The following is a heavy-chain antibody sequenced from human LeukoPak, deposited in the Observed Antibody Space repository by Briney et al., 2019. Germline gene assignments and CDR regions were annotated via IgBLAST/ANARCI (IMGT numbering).Heavy chain of an antibody. CDR1: GFTFTSSA. V-gene: IGHV3-21*01. CDR2: ISSGSSYI. J-gene: IGHJ4*02. D-gene: IGHD6-19*01. Sequence: GGSLRLSCAASGFTFTSSAMTWVRQAPGKGLEWVSYISSGSSYIHYADSVKGRFTISRDNAENSLYLQVNSLRAEDTAVYYCARDIVAGTATLDYWGQGTLVTVSS. CDR3: ARDIVAGTATLDY.